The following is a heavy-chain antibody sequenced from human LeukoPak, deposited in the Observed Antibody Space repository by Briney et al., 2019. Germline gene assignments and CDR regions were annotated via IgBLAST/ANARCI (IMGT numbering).Heavy chain of an antibody. Sequence: PGGSLRLSCAASGFTFSTYAMSWVRQAPGKGLEWVANIKQDGSEKYYVDSVKGRFTISRDNAKNSLYLQMNSLRAEDTAVYYCARDAYSSSWRYYYYYYYMDVWGKGTTVTVSS. V-gene: IGHV3-7*01. J-gene: IGHJ6*03. CDR3: ARDAYSSSWRYYYYYYYMDV. CDR2: IKQDGSEK. CDR1: GFTFSTYA. D-gene: IGHD6-13*01.